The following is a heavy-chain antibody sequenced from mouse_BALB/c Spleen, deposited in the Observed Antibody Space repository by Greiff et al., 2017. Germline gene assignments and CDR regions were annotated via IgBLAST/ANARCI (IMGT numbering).Heavy chain of an antibody. Sequence: EVNVVESGGGLVQPGGSRKLSCAASGFTFSSFGMHWVRQAPEKGLEWVAYISSGSSTIYYADTVKGRFTISRDNPKNTLFLQMTSLRSEDTAMYYCARKRDFDYWGQGTTLTVSS. CDR1: GFTFSSFG. CDR2: ISSGSSTI. V-gene: IGHV5-17*02. J-gene: IGHJ2*01. CDR3: ARKRDFDY.